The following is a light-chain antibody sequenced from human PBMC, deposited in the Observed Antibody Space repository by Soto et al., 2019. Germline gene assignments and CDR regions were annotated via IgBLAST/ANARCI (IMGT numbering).Light chain of an antibody. J-gene: IGKJ5*01. CDR2: DAS. V-gene: IGKV3-11*01. Sequence: EIVLTQSPATLSLSPGERATLSCRASQSVNNHLGWYQQKPGQAPRLLIYDASNRPTAIPARFSVSGSGTDFTLTISGLEPEDFAVYYCQKSGTFGQGTRLEIK. CDR1: QSVNNH. CDR3: QKSGT.